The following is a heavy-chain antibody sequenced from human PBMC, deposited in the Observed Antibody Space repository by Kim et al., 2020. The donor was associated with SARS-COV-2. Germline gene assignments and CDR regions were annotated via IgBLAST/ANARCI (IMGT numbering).Heavy chain of an antibody. J-gene: IGHJ6*03. Sequence: GGSLRLSCAASGFTFSSYAMHWVRQAPGKGLEWVAVISYDGSNKYYADSVKGRFTISRDNSKNTLYLQMNSLRAEDTAVYYCARDGCTNGVCPGIYYYYYYMDVWGKGTTVTVSS. CDR2: ISYDGSNK. V-gene: IGHV3-30*04. CDR1: GFTFSSYA. D-gene: IGHD2-8*01. CDR3: ARDGCTNGVCPGIYYYYYYMDV.